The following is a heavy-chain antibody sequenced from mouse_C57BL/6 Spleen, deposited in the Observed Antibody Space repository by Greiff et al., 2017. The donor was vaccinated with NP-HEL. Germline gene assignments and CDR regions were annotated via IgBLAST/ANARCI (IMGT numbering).Heavy chain of an antibody. CDR2: IDPSDSYT. V-gene: IGHV1-50*01. Sequence: QVQLQQPGAELVKPGASVKLSCKASGYTFTSYWMQWVKQRPGQGLEWIGEIDPSDSYTNYNQKFKGKATLTVDTSSSTAYMQLSSLTSEDSAVYYCARPLIYYYGSSAYWGQGTLVTVSA. J-gene: IGHJ3*01. D-gene: IGHD1-1*01. CDR1: GYTFTSYW. CDR3: ARPLIYYYGSSAY.